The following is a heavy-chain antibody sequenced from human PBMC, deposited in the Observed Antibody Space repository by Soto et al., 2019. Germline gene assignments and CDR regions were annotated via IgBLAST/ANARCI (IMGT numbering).Heavy chain of an antibody. J-gene: IGHJ4*02. CDR3: ARFGDTQAIDY. V-gene: IGHV4-59*08. CDR2: IYYSGST. D-gene: IGHD3-16*01. Sequence: PSETLSLTCTVSGGSISSYYWSWIRQPPGKGLEWIGYIYYSGSTNYNPSLKSRVTISVDTSKNQFSLKLSSVTAADTAVYYCARFGDTQAIDYWGQGTLVTVSS. CDR1: GGSISSYY.